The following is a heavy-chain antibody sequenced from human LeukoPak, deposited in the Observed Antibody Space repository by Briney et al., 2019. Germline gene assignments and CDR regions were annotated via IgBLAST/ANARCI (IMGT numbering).Heavy chain of an antibody. CDR1: GGTFSSYA. V-gene: IGHV1-69*13. CDR3: ARRPDSSGWYEYYFDY. J-gene: IGHJ4*02. CDR2: IIPIFGTA. Sequence: GASVKASCKASGGTFSSYAISWVRQAPGQGLEWMGGIIPIFGTANYAQKFQGRVTITADESTSTAYMELSSLRSEDTAVYYCARRPDSSGWYEYYFDYWGQGTLVTVSS. D-gene: IGHD6-19*01.